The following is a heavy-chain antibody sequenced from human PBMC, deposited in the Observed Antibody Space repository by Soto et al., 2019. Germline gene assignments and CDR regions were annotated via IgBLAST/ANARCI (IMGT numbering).Heavy chain of an antibody. D-gene: IGHD3-22*01. CDR1: GYTFTSYD. V-gene: IGHV1-8*01. CDR3: ARDSYDSSGCYYVEAPLDY. J-gene: IGHJ4*02. Sequence: ASVKVSCKASGYTFTSYDINWVRQATGQGLEWMGWMNPNSGNTGYAQKFQGRVTITADESTSTAYMELSSLRSEDTAVYYCARDSYDSSGCYYVEAPLDYWGQGTLVTVSS. CDR2: MNPNSGNT.